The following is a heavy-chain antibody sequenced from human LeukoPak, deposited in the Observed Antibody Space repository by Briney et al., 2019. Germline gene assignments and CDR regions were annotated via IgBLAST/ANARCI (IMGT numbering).Heavy chain of an antibody. CDR3: ASELLFPITFDY. Sequence: SETLSLTCTVSGYSISSGYYWGWIRQPPGKGLEWIGSIYHSGSTYYNPSLKSRVTISVDTSKNQFSLKLSSVTAADTGVYYCASELLFPITFDYWGQGTLVTVSS. CDR1: GYSISSGYY. J-gene: IGHJ4*02. V-gene: IGHV4-38-2*02. D-gene: IGHD2-21*02. CDR2: IYHSGST.